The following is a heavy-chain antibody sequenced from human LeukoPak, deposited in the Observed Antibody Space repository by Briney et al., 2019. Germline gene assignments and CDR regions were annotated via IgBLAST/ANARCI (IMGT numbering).Heavy chain of an antibody. CDR3: ARDSRATGSIDY. V-gene: IGHV3-48*02. CDR1: GFTFSSYS. D-gene: IGHD1-1*01. J-gene: IGHJ4*02. Sequence: GGSLRLSCAASGFTFSSYSMNWVRQAPGKGLEWVSYISSSSSSTIYYADSVKGRFTISRDNAKNSLYLQMNSLRDEDTAVYYCARDSRATGSIDYWGQGTLVTVSS. CDR2: ISSSSSSTI.